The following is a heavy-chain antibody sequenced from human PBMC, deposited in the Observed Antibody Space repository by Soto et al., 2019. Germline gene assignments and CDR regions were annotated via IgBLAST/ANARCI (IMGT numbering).Heavy chain of an antibody. CDR3: ATRIVGARSPPLY. J-gene: IGHJ4*02. CDR1: GFTFSSYA. Sequence: PGGSLRLSCAASGFTFSSYAMSWVRQAPGKGLEWVSAISGSGGSTYYADSVKGRFTISRDNSKNTLYLQMNSLRAEDTAVYYCATRIVGARSPPLYWGQGTLVTVSS. V-gene: IGHV3-23*01. CDR2: ISGSGGST. D-gene: IGHD1-26*01.